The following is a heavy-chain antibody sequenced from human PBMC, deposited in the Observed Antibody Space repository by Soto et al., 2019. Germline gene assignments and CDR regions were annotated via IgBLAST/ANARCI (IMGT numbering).Heavy chain of an antibody. D-gene: IGHD6-13*01. V-gene: IGHV1-8*01. J-gene: IGHJ6*02. CDR2: MNPNSGNT. Sequence: QVQLVQSGAEVKKPGASVKVSCKASGYTFTNYDINWVRQATGQGLEWMGWMNPNSGNTGYAQKFQGRVTMTRNTSISTAYMELRRLRSADTAAYYCAGPIPASGGSYYSGMDVWGQGTTVTVSS. CDR3: AGPIPASGGSYYSGMDV. CDR1: GYTFTNYD.